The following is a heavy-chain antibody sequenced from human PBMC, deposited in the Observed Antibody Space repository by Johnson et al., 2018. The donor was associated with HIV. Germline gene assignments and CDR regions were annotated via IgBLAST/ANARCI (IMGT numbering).Heavy chain of an antibody. CDR3: VRGFRSHTETEAPMIIAPGAFDI. Sequence: VQLVESGGGLVQPGGSLRLSCAASGFTVSSNYMSWVRQAPGTGLEWVSVIYSGGSAYYSDSVPGRFTISSDNSKNTLYLQINSLRAEDTAVYYCVRGFRSHTETEAPMIIAPGAFDIWGQGTMVTVSS. V-gene: IGHV3-66*01. CDR1: GFTVSSNY. J-gene: IGHJ3*02. CDR2: IYSGGSA. D-gene: IGHD3-22*01.